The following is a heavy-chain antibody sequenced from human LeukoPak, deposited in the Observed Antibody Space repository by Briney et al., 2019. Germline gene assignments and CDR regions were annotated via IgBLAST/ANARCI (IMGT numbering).Heavy chain of an antibody. CDR2: ISSSGSNI. CDR3: AVATIKDYFDY. J-gene: IGHJ4*02. CDR1: GFTFSSYE. Sequence: GGSLRLSCTASGFTFSSYEMNWVRQAPGKGLEWVSYISSSGSNIYYGDSVKGRLTISRDNAKNSLYLQMNSLRAEDTAVYYCAVATIKDYFDYWGQGTLVAVSS. D-gene: IGHD5-24*01. V-gene: IGHV3-48*03.